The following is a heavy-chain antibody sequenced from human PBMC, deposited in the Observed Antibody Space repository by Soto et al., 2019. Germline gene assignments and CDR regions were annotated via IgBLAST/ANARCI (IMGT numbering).Heavy chain of an antibody. CDR3: ARVAVAARPRWYNWFDP. J-gene: IGHJ5*02. CDR2: MNPNSGET. CDR1: GYTFTDYD. D-gene: IGHD2-15*01. Sequence: QEQLVQSGAEVKKPGASVKVSCKTSGYTFTDYDINWVRQATGQVLEWIGWMNPNSGETGYAPKFQGRLTMTRSDSLSKAYLDLSSLRSVDTAVYYCARVAVAARPRWYNWFDPWGQGTLVTFSS. V-gene: IGHV1-8*01.